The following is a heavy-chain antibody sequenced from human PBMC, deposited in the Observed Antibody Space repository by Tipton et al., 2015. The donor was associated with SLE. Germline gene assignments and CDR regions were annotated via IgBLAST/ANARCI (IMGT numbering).Heavy chain of an antibody. D-gene: IGHD4-17*01. CDR2: IYYSGST. V-gene: IGHV4-59*01. Sequence: GLVKPSETLSLTCTVSGGSISSYYWSWIRQPPGKGLEWIGYIYYSGSTNYNPSLKSRVTISVDTSKNQFSLKLSSVTAADTAVYYCARDGTVTGDGMDVWGQGTTVTVSS. CDR1: GGSISSYY. J-gene: IGHJ6*02. CDR3: ARDGTVTGDGMDV.